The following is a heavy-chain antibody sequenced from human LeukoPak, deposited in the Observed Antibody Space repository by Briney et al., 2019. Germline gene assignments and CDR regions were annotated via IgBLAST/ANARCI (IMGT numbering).Heavy chain of an antibody. J-gene: IGHJ4*02. CDR3: ARASYSYDINGWVPFDY. CDR2: IYTSGST. CDR1: GNSISSGDYY. V-gene: IGHV4-61*02. Sequence: SETLSLTCTVSGNSISSGDYYWSWIRQPAGKGLERFGRIYTSGSTNYNPSLKSRVTISGDTSKNQFSLRLSSVTAADTAVYYCARASYSYDINGWVPFDYWGQGTLVTVSS. D-gene: IGHD3-22*01.